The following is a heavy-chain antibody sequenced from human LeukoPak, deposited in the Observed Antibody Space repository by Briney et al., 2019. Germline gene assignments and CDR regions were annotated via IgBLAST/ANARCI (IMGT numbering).Heavy chain of an antibody. V-gene: IGHV4-34*01. CDR3: ASGPRRQGSEFDY. CDR2: INHSRST. Sequence: PSETLSLTCAVYGGSFSGYYWSWIRQPPGKGLEWIGEINHSRSTNYNPSLKSRVTISVDTSKNQFSLKLSSVTAADTAVYYCASGPRRQGSEFDYWGQGTLVTVSS. CDR1: GGSFSGYY. D-gene: IGHD1-14*01. J-gene: IGHJ4*02.